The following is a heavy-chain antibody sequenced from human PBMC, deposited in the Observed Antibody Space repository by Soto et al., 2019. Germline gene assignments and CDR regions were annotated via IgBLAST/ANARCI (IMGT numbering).Heavy chain of an antibody. Sequence: QVQLVQSGAEVKKPGASVKVSCKASGYTFITYGISWVRQAPGQGLEWMGWINAYNGNTNSPQKLQGRATMTTDTSTSTAYMELTSLISDDTAVYYCARGIAGDFDYWGQGTLVTVSS. J-gene: IGHJ4*02. CDR3: ARGIAGDFDY. V-gene: IGHV1-18*01. D-gene: IGHD2-21*01. CDR2: INAYNGNT. CDR1: GYTFITYG.